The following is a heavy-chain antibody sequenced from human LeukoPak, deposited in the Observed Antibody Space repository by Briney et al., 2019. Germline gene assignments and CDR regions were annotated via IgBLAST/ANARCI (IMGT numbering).Heavy chain of an antibody. CDR2: ISGSGENT. J-gene: IGHJ3*02. CDR3: AKRIPAGGSDAFDI. Sequence: PSGGSLRLSCAASGFTFSSNAMSWVRQAPGKGLEWVSDISGSGENTQYADSVKGRFTISRDNSKNKLNLQMNSLRAEDTAVYYCAKRIPAGGSDAFDIWGQGTMVTVSS. CDR1: GFTFSSNA. V-gene: IGHV3-23*01. D-gene: IGHD6-13*01.